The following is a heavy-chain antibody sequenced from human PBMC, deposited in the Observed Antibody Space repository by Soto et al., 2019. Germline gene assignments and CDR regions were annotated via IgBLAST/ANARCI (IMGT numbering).Heavy chain of an antibody. D-gene: IGHD3-3*01. Sequence: SVKVSCKASGGTFSSYAISWVRQAPGQGLEWMGGIIPIFGTANYAQKFQGRVTITADESTSTAYMELSSLRSEDTAVYYCAGDSRGYYDFWSGPRASYGMDVWGQGTTVTVSS. V-gene: IGHV1-69*13. CDR2: IIPIFGTA. CDR3: AGDSRGYYDFWSGPRASYGMDV. CDR1: GGTFSSYA. J-gene: IGHJ6*02.